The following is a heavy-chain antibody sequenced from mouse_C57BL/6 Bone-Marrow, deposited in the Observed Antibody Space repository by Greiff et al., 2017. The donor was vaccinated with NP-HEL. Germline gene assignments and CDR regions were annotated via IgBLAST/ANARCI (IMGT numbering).Heavy chain of an antibody. CDR2: IHPNSGST. CDR1: GYTFTSYW. D-gene: IGHD1-1*01. J-gene: IGHJ3*01. Sequence: VQLHQPGAELVKPGASVKLSCKASGYTFTSYWMHWVKQRPGQGLEWIGMIHPNSGSTNYNEKFKSKATLTVDKSSSTAYMQLSSLTSEDSAVYYCARPYYYGSSPWFAYWGQGTLVTVSA. CDR3: ARPYYYGSSPWFAY. V-gene: IGHV1-64*01.